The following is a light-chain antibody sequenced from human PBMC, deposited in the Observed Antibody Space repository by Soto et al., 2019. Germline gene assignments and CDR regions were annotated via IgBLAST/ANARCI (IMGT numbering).Light chain of an antibody. J-gene: IGKJ4*01. CDR3: QRSFRTPLT. Sequence: DIQMTQSPSSLSASVGDRVTITCRASQSISSYLNWYQQKPGKAPKLLIYAASSLQSGVPSRFSGSGYGTDFTRTISSRQPEDFATYYCQRSFRTPLTFGGGTKVEIK. CDR1: QSISSY. V-gene: IGKV1-39*01. CDR2: AAS.